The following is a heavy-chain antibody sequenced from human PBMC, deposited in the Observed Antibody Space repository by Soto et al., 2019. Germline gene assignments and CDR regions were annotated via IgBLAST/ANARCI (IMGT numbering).Heavy chain of an antibody. V-gene: IGHV1-46*01. D-gene: IGHD2-21*02. Sequence: QVQLVQSGAEVKKPGASVKVSCKTSGYDFFKYNMHWVRQAPGQGLEWMGVINPNGGYTRHAQKFQGRVIMTRDTSSKIVYMELSGPTSADTAMYYCTRADSDVVILPDVRPLFDLWGQGALVTVSS. CDR2: INPNGGYT. J-gene: IGHJ4*02. CDR3: TRADSDVVILPDVRPLFDL. CDR1: GYDFFKYN.